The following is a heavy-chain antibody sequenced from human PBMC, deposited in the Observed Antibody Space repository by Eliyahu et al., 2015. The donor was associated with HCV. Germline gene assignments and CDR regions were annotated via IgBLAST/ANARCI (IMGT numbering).Heavy chain of an antibody. CDR1: GFPFXXYX. D-gene: IGHD6-19*01. J-gene: IGHJ3*02. V-gene: IGHV3-33*01. CDR2: IWYDGSNK. CDR3: ARDFNGDSSGWYGVAFDI. Sequence: QVQLVESGGGVVQPGRSLRLSCAASGFPFXXYXXPWVRQAPGKGLEWVAVIWYDGSNKYYADSVKGRFTISRDNSKNTLYLQMNSLRAEDTAVYYCARDFNGDSSGWYGVAFDIWGQGTMVTVSS.